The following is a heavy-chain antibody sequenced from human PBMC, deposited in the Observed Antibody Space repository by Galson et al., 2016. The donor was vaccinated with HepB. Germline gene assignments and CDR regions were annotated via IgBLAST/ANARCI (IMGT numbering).Heavy chain of an antibody. D-gene: IGHD3-10*01. J-gene: IGHJ5*02. CDR1: GFTVSNND. CDR3: ARGGRYGGGIWVDP. CDR2: IYSGGST. V-gene: IGHV3-53*01. Sequence: SLRLSCAASGFTVSNNDMNWVRQAPGKGLEWVSVIYSGGSTYHADSVKGRFTISRDTSKNTVNLQMSSLRAEDTAMYYCARGGRYGGGIWVDPWGQGTLVTVSS.